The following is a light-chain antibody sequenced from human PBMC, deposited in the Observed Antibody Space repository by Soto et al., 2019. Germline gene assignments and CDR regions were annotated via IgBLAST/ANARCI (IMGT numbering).Light chain of an antibody. CDR3: QQYGSSQIT. Sequence: EIVLTQSPATLSLSPGERATLSCRASENVRTFVDWYQQKPGQAPRLLIYGASNRATGIPDRFSGSGSGTDFTLTISRLEPEDFAVYYCQQYGSSQITFGQGTRLEIK. J-gene: IGKJ5*01. CDR1: ENVRTF. CDR2: GAS. V-gene: IGKV3-20*01.